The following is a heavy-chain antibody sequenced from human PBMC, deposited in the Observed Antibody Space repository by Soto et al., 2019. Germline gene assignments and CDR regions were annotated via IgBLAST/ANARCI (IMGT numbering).Heavy chain of an antibody. J-gene: IGHJ4*02. CDR2: IYWDDDK. V-gene: IGHV2-5*02. Sequence: QITVKESGPTLVKATQSLTLTCTFSGFSLSTSGGGVGWIRQPPGKALEWLAVIYWDDDKSYSPSLKSRLTITKDISKNQVALTMTHMDPVDTATYFCAHTKVTHWLGPHFDFRGQGTLVSVSS. D-gene: IGHD6-19*01. CDR1: GFSLSTSGGG. CDR3: AHTKVTHWLGPHFDF.